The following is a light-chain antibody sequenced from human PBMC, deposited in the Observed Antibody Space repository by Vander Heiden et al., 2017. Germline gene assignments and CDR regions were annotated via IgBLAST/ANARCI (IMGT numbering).Light chain of an antibody. Sequence: DIQMTQSPSSLSASVGDRVTITCQASQDISNYLNWYQQKPGKAPKLLIYDASNLETGVPSRFCGSGSGTDFTFTISSLQPEDIATYYCQQYDNLAFTFGPGTKVDIK. CDR3: QQYDNLAFT. CDR1: QDISNY. V-gene: IGKV1-33*01. J-gene: IGKJ3*01. CDR2: DAS.